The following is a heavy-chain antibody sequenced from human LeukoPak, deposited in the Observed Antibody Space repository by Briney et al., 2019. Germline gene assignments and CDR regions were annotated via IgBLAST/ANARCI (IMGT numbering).Heavy chain of an antibody. J-gene: IGHJ4*02. CDR2: IYYSGST. Sequence: SQTLSLTCTVSGGSISSGDYYWGWIRQPPGKGLEWIGSIYYSGSTYYNPSLKSRVTISVDTSKNQFSLKLSSVTAADTAVYYCARDDLELSFDYWGQGTLVTVSS. CDR3: ARDDLELSFDY. CDR1: GGSISSGDYY. V-gene: IGHV4-39*07. D-gene: IGHD1-26*01.